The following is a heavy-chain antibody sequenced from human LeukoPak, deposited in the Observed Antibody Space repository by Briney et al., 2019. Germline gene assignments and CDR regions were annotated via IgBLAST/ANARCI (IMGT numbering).Heavy chain of an antibody. D-gene: IGHD1-1*01. CDR1: GFTFTTYY. Sequence: GGSLRLSCAASGFTFTTYYMTWVRQAPGKGLEWLSNISQDGRTKYYADSVEGRFAISRDNAINSVFLQMNSVRAEDTAVYYCARENWSNDYWGQGTLVTVSS. J-gene: IGHJ4*02. V-gene: IGHV3-7*01. CDR2: ISQDGRTK. CDR3: ARENWSNDY.